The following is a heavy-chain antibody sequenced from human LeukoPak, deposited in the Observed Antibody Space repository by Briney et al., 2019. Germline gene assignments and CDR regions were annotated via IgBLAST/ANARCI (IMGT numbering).Heavy chain of an antibody. CDR1: GGSISSGDYY. Sequence: PSETLSLTCTVSGGSISSGDYYWSWIRQPPGKGLEWIGYIYYSGSTYYNPSLKSRVTISVDTSKNQFSLKLSSVTAADTAVYYCARGVGYSYRVAGFDYWGQGTLVTVSS. J-gene: IGHJ4*02. D-gene: IGHD5-18*01. CDR3: ARGVGYSYRVAGFDY. CDR2: IYYSGST. V-gene: IGHV4-30-4*01.